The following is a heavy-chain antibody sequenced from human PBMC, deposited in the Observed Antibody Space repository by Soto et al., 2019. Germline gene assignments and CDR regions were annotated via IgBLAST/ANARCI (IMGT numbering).Heavy chain of an antibody. V-gene: IGHV1-58*01. CDR2: IVVGSGNT. CDR1: GFTFTSSA. J-gene: IGHJ6*02. D-gene: IGHD2-21*01. Sequence: ASVKVSCKASGFTFTSSAVQWVRQARGQRLEWIGWIVVGSGNTNYAQEFQERVTITRDMSTSTAYMELSSLRSEDTAVYYCAAVPRSVANGMDVWGQGTTVTVSS. CDR3: AAVPRSVANGMDV.